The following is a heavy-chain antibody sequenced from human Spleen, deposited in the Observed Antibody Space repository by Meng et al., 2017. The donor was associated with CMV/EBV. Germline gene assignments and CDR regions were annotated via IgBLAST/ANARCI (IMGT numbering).Heavy chain of an antibody. CDR2: IFHSGST. CDR3: ARGPSTAFWSGYSDY. J-gene: IGHJ4*02. CDR1: GGSISSSY. Sequence: SETLSLTCNVSGGSISSSYWNWIRQPPGKGLEWIGYIFHSGSTNSNPSLKSRVTLSVDTSKNQFSLKVTSVTAADTAVYYCARGPSTAFWSGYSDYWGQGTLVTVSS. V-gene: IGHV4-59*01. D-gene: IGHD3-3*01.